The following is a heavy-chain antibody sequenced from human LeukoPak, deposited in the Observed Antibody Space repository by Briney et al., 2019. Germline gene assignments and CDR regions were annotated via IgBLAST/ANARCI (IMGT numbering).Heavy chain of an antibody. CDR1: GFTFSSYG. D-gene: IGHD1-14*01. V-gene: IGHV3-33*01. J-gene: IGHJ6*04. CDR3: ARDHHTITDHYYGMDV. CDR2: IWYDGSNK. Sequence: GRSLRLSCAASGFTFSSYGMHWVRQAPGKGLEWVAVIWYDGSNKYYADSVKGRFTISRDNSKNTLYLQMNSLRAEDTAVYYCARDHHTITDHYYGMDVWGKGTTVTVSS.